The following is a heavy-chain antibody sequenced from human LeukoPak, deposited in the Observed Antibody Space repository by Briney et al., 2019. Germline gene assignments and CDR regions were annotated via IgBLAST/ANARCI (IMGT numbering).Heavy chain of an antibody. D-gene: IGHD6-13*01. J-gene: IGHJ6*03. CDR1: GFTFSSYA. V-gene: IGHV3-30*04. CDR2: ISYDGSNK. CDR3: AREGYSSSWYYYYYYYMDV. Sequence: GGSLRLSCAASGFTFSSYAMHWVRQAPGKGLEWVAVISYDGSNKYYADSVKGRFTISRDNAKNSLYLQMNSLRAEDTALYYCAREGYSSSWYYYYYYYMDVWGKGTTVTVSS.